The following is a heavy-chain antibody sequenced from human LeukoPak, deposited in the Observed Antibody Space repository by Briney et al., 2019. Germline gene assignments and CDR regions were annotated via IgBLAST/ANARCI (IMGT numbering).Heavy chain of an antibody. CDR3: ARGHSSGWYSYFDY. CDR2: IIPILGIA. D-gene: IGHD6-19*01. J-gene: IGHJ4*02. V-gene: IGHV1-69*04. Sequence: ASVKVSCKASGGTFSSYAISWVRQAPGQGLEWMGRIIPILGIANYAQKFQGRVTMTRDTSTSTVYMELSSLRSEDTAVYYCARGHSSGWYSYFDYWGQGTLVTVSS. CDR1: GGTFSSYA.